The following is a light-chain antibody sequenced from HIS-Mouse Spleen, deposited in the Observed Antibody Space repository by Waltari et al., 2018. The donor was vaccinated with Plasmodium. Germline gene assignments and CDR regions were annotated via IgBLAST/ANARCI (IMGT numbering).Light chain of an antibody. CDR3: QQRSNWPRVLT. CDR2: DAS. CDR1: QSVSSY. J-gene: IGKJ4*01. V-gene: IGKV3-11*01. Sequence: EIVLTQSPATLSLSPGERATLSCRSSQSVSSYFAWYQQKPGQAPRLLIYDASNRATGILARFSGSGSGTDFTLTISRLEPEDFAVYYCQQRSNWPRVLTFGGGTKVEIK.